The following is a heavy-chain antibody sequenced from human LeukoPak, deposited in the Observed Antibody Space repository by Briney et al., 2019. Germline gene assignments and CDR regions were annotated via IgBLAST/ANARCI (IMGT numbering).Heavy chain of an antibody. CDR2: INPSDGST. CDR3: ARDLGIGWYMFDY. D-gene: IGHD6-19*01. CDR1: GYTFTSHY. J-gene: IGHJ4*02. V-gene: IGHV1-46*01. Sequence: ASVKVSCKASGYTFTSHYVNWVRQAPGQGLEWVGRINPSDGSTSYAQKFQGRVPMTWDTATGTVYMELSSLRSEDTAMYYCARDLGIGWYMFDYWGQGTLVTVSS.